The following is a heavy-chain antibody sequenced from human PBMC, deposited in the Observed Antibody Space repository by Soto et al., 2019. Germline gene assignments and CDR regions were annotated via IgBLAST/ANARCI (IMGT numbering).Heavy chain of an antibody. J-gene: IGHJ6*02. CDR2: IIPIFGTA. D-gene: IGHD6-13*01. CDR1: GGTFSSYA. V-gene: IGHV1-69*06. CDR3: ARDRTPLYSSIWLQYYYYYGMDV. Sequence: QVQLVQSGAEVKKPGSSVKVSCKASGGTFSSYAISWVRQAPGQGLEWMGGIIPIFGTANYAQKFQGRVTITADKSTSTAYMELSSLRSEDTAVYYCARDRTPLYSSIWLQYYYYYGMDVWGQGTTVTVSS.